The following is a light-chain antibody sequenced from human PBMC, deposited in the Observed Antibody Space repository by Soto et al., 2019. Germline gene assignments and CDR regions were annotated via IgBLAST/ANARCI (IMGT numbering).Light chain of an antibody. CDR3: QQRSNWPIT. CDR2: DAS. CDR1: QSVSSY. Sequence: EIVLTQSPATLSLSPGERATLSCRASQSVSSYLAWYQRKPGQAPRLLIYDASNRATGIPARFSGSGSGTDFTLTIGSLEPEDFAIYYCQQRSNWPITFGQGTRLEIK. J-gene: IGKJ5*01. V-gene: IGKV3-11*01.